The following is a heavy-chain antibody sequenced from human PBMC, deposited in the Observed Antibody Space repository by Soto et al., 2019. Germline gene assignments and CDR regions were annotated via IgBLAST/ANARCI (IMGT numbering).Heavy chain of an antibody. CDR2: ISGSGGST. J-gene: IGHJ1*01. CDR3: AKDGSYYYDSSGPEYFQH. D-gene: IGHD3-22*01. Sequence: GGSLRLSCAASGFTFSSYAMSWVRQAPGKGLEWVSAISGSGGSTYYADSVKGRFTISRDNSKNTLYLQMNSLRAEDTAVYYCAKDGSYYYDSSGPEYFQHWGQGTLVTVSS. V-gene: IGHV3-23*01. CDR1: GFTFSSYA.